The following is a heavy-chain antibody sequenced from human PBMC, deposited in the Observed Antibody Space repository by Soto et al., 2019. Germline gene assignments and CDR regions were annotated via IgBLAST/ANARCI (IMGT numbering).Heavy chain of an antibody. J-gene: IGHJ4*02. V-gene: IGHV4-59*08. Sequence: QVQLQESGPGLVKPSETLSLTCTVSGGSISNYYWSWIRQPPAKGLEWIGYIYYSGSTNYNPSLKSRVTIPVDSSKNQFSLRLSSVTAADTAVYYCARHRPYSSPFYFDSWGQGTLVTVSS. D-gene: IGHD2-15*01. CDR3: ARHRPYSSPFYFDS. CDR1: GGSISNYY. CDR2: IYYSGST.